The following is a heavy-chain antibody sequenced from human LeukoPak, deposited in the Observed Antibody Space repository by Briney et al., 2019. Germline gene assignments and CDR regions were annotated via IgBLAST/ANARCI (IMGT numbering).Heavy chain of an antibody. J-gene: IGHJ4*02. CDR3: AKPFSGWSGFDS. CDR1: GFTYSSYA. D-gene: IGHD6-19*01. Sequence: GGSLRLSSAASGFTYSSYAMGWVRQARGKGLEWVSTISGSGGSTYYADSVKGRFTISRDNSKNTLYLQMNSLRAEDTAVYYCAKPFSGWSGFDSWGQGTLVTVSS. V-gene: IGHV3-23*01. CDR2: ISGSGGST.